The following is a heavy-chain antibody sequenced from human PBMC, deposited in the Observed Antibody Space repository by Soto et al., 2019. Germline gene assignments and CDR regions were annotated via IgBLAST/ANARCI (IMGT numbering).Heavy chain of an antibody. CDR1: GFIFSNHA. CDR2: ISAGGNLI. J-gene: IGHJ3*02. V-gene: IGHV3-23*01. CDR3: ATLHAFDI. Sequence: HPGGSLRLSCAASGFIFSNHAMSWVRQVPGKGLEWVSGISAGGNLIYYADSVKGRFTISRDNSKNTLYLKMNSLRAEDTAVYYCATLHAFDIWGQGTMVTVSS.